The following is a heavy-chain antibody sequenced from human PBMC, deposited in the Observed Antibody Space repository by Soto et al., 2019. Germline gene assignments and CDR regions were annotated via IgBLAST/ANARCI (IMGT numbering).Heavy chain of an antibody. J-gene: IGHJ4*02. V-gene: IGHV3-23*01. CDR3: ANDIVVVPAANEDY. CDR2: ISGSGGST. Sequence: VQLLESGGGLVQPGGSLRLSCAASGFTFSSYAMSWVRQAPGKGLEWVSAISGSGGSTYYADSVKGRFTISRDNSKNTLYLQMNSLRAEDTAVYYCANDIVVVPAANEDYWGQGTLVTVSS. D-gene: IGHD2-2*01. CDR1: GFTFSSYA.